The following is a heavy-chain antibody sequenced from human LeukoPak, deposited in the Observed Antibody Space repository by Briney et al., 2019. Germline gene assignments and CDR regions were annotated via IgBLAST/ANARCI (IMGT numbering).Heavy chain of an antibody. Sequence: SQTLSLTCTVSGGSISSGDYYWSWIRQPPGKGLEWIGYIYYSGSTYYNPSLKSRVTISADTSKNQFSLKLSSVTAADTAVYYCARVGSSWDLVFDYWGQGTLVTVSS. D-gene: IGHD6-13*01. CDR3: ARVGSSWDLVFDY. J-gene: IGHJ4*02. CDR1: GGSISSGDYY. CDR2: IYYSGST. V-gene: IGHV4-30-4*01.